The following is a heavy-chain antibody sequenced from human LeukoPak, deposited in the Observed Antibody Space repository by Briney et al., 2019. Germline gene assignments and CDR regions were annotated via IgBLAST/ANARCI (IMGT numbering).Heavy chain of an antibody. V-gene: IGHV3-48*01. CDR2: IGSSSSTI. Sequence: PGGSLRLSCAASGFTFSSYNMNRVRQAPGKGLEWVSYIGSSSSTIYYADSVKGRFTISRDNAKNSLYLQMNSLRAEDTAVYYCARGRSSGPDYWGQGTLVTVSS. CDR1: GFTFSSYN. CDR3: ARGRSSGPDY. D-gene: IGHD3-22*01. J-gene: IGHJ4*02.